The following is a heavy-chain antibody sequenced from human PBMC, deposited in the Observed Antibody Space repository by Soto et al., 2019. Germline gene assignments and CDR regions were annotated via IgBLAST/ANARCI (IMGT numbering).Heavy chain of an antibody. CDR3: AKVKLGGDNFDY. V-gene: IGHV3-23*01. D-gene: IGHD2-21*02. CDR2: ISGSGDST. CDR1: GFTFSSYA. J-gene: IGHJ4*02. Sequence: EVQLLDSGGGLVQPGGSLRLSCAASGFTFSSYAMTWVRQAPGRGLEWVSGISGSGDSTYYADSVKGRFTISRDNSKNTLYLQMNSLRAEDTAVYFCAKVKLGGDNFDYWGQGTLVTVSS.